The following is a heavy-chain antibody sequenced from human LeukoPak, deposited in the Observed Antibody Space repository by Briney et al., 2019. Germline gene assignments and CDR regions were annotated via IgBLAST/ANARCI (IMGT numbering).Heavy chain of an antibody. Sequence: GGSLRLSCAVSGFTFSTYAMSWVRQAPGKGLEWVSSISNSGDSTYYADSVKGRFTISRDNAKNSLYLQMNSLRAEDTAVYYCARDPMRAAAGTNWFDPWGQGTLVTVSS. CDR2: ISNSGDST. J-gene: IGHJ5*02. CDR3: ARDPMRAAAGTNWFDP. CDR1: GFTFSTYA. V-gene: IGHV3-21*01. D-gene: IGHD6-13*01.